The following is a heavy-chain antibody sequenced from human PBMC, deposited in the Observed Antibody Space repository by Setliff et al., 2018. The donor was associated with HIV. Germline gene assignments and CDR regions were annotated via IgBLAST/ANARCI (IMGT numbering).Heavy chain of an antibody. CDR1: GGSISSSSYY. CDR3: VGSTIAAAVYYYYYMDV. CDR2: IYYSGST. D-gene: IGHD6-13*01. Sequence: SETLSLTCTVSGGSISSSSYYWGWIRQPPGKGLEWIGSIYYSGSTYANPSLKSRVTISVDTSKNQFSLNLSSVTAADTAVYYCVGSTIAAAVYYYYYMDVWGKGTTVTVSS. V-gene: IGHV4-39*01. J-gene: IGHJ6*03.